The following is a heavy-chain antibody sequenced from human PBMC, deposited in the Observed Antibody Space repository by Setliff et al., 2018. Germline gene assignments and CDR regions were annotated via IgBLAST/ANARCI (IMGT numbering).Heavy chain of an antibody. V-gene: IGHV4-31*01. CDR1: GDSIMSPTYT. CDR2: ISRSGST. CDR3: ASWRSAIGFDL. D-gene: IGHD3-3*01. Sequence: SETLSLTCTVSGDSIMSPTYTWTWIRQLPGKGLEWIGYISRSGSTSYNSSLKRQITISLDTSKNQFSLKMNSVTAADTAVYYCASWRSAIGFDLWGQGTVVTVSS. J-gene: IGHJ3*01.